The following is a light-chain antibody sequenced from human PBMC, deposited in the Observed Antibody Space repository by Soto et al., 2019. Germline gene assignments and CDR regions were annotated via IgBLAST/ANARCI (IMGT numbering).Light chain of an antibody. CDR3: HHYGSPPCT. CDR2: DVS. J-gene: IGKJ1*01. Sequence: DIQMTRSPSTLSASVGDRVTITCRASQSISAWLAWYQQKPGKAPNLLIYDVSTLDSGVPSRFTGSVSGTDFTLTISRLEPEDFAVYSSHHYGSPPCTFGQGTKVDIK. V-gene: IGKV1-5*01. CDR1: QSISAW.